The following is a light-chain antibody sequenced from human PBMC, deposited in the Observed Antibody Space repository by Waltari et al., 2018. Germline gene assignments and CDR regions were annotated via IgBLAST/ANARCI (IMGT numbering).Light chain of an antibody. Sequence: EIVLTQSPATLSLSPGERATLSCRASQSVRSYLVWYQQKPGQAPRLLIYDASNRATGIPARFSGSVSGTDFTLTISSLEPEDFAVYYCQQRSDWPTFGGGTKVEIK. CDR2: DAS. V-gene: IGKV3-11*01. J-gene: IGKJ4*01. CDR3: QQRSDWPT. CDR1: QSVRSY.